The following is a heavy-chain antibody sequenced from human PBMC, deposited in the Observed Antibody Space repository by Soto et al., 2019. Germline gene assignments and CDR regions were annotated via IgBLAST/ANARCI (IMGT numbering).Heavy chain of an antibody. V-gene: IGHV3-9*01. Sequence: GGSLRLSCAASGFTFDDYAMHWVRQAPGKGLEWVSGISWNSGSIGYADSVKGRFTISRDNAKNSLYLQMNSLRAEDTALYYCAKGGDCSGGSCYLDYWGQGTLVTVSS. CDR2: ISWNSGSI. CDR1: GFTFDDYA. D-gene: IGHD2-15*01. CDR3: AKGGDCSGGSCYLDY. J-gene: IGHJ4*02.